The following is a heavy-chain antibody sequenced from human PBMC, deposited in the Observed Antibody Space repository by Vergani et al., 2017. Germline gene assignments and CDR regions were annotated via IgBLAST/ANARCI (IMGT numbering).Heavy chain of an antibody. J-gene: IGHJ4*02. Sequence: QVQLVESGGGVVQRGGSLRLSCATSGCTLSNYDMQWIRQGPGKGLEFVAFIQFDGSNQYYQDSVQGRFTLSRDFSKNTLYLQMNSLRTDDTATYYCAKHFRGWCIDHWGQGTQVIVSS. V-gene: IGHV3-30*02. D-gene: IGHD4/OR15-4a*01. CDR3: AKHFRGWCIDH. CDR2: IQFDGSNQ. CDR1: GCTLSNYD.